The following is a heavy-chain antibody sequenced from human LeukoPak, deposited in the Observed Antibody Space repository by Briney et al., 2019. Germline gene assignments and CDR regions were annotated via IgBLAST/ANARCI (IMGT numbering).Heavy chain of an antibody. D-gene: IGHD2-2*02. CDR3: ASVGLGGYCSSTSCYNFDY. CDR1: GGSISSSSYY. Sequence: SETLSLTCTVSGGSISSSSYYWGWIRQPPGKGLEGIGSIYYSGSTYYNPSLKIRVTISVDTSKNQFSLKLSSVTAADTAVYYCASVGLGGYCSSTSCYNFDYWGQGTLVTVSS. J-gene: IGHJ4*02. CDR2: IYYSGST. V-gene: IGHV4-39*07.